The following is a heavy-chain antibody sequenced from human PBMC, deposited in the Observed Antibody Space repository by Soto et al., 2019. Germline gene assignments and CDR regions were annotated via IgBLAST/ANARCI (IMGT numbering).Heavy chain of an antibody. J-gene: IGHJ3*02. D-gene: IGHD1-7*01. V-gene: IGHV4-59*01. CDR3: ASITGTTLTVDI. CDR2: IYYSGST. Sequence: SETLSLTCTVPGGSISSYYWSWIRQPPGKGLEWIGYIYYSGSTNYNPSLKSRVTISVDTSKNQFSLKLSSVTAADTAVYYCASITGTTLTVDIWGQGTMVTVSS. CDR1: GGSISSYY.